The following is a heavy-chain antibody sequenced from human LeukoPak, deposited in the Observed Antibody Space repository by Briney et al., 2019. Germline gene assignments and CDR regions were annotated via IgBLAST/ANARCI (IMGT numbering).Heavy chain of an antibody. V-gene: IGHV4-59*08. D-gene: IGHD1-26*01. CDR2: IYYSGST. Sequence: SETLSLTCTVSGGSISSYYWSWIRQPPGKGLEWIGYIYYSGSTYYNPSLKSRVTISVDTSKNQFSLKLSSVTAADTAVYYCARRAGGPDAFDIWGQGTMVTVSS. CDR3: ARRAGGPDAFDI. CDR1: GGSISSYY. J-gene: IGHJ3*02.